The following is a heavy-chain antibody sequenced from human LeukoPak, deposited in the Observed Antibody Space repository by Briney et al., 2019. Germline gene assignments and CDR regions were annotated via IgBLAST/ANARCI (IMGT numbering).Heavy chain of an antibody. Sequence: PGGSLRLSCAASGFTFSSYSMSWVRQAPGKGLDWVSSITPSGDGTYYADSVKGRFTIFRDNSKNTLYLQMISLRAEDTAVYYCARENNFGSGMDVWGQGTTVTVSS. J-gene: IGHJ6*02. CDR3: ARENNFGSGMDV. CDR2: ITPSGDGT. CDR1: GFTFSSYS. V-gene: IGHV3-23*01. D-gene: IGHD3-10*01.